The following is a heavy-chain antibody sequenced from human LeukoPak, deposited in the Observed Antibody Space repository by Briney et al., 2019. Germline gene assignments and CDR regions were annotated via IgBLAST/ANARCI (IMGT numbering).Heavy chain of an antibody. V-gene: IGHV3-30*02. J-gene: IGHJ4*02. CDR2: IRYDGSNK. D-gene: IGHD6-19*01. CDR3: VQDNVGSGWPFDY. Sequence: RGSLRLSCAASGFTFSRYGMHWVRQAPGKGLEWVAFIRYDGSNKDSADSVKGRFTISRDNSKNTLFLEMNSLRAEDTAVYYCVQDNVGSGWPFDYWGQGTLVTVSS. CDR1: GFTFSRYG.